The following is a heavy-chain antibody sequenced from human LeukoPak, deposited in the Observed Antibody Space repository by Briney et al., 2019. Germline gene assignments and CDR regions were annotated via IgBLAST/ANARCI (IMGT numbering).Heavy chain of an antibody. CDR2: IKSKTDGGTT. V-gene: IGHV3-15*01. D-gene: IGHD6-19*01. CDR3: TTLRSGWYEDPYDY. J-gene: IGHJ4*02. Sequence: GGSLRLSCAASGFTFSNAWMSWVRQAPGKGLEWVGRIKSKTDGGTTDYAAPVKGRFTISRDDSKNTLYLQMNSLKTEDTAVYYCTTLRSGWYEDPYDYWGQGTLVTVSS. CDR1: GFTFSNAW.